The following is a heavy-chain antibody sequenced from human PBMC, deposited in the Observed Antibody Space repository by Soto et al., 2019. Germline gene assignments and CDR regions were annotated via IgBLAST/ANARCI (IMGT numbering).Heavy chain of an antibody. CDR3: ARVLRFGGSSGVIVLDS. Sequence: GGSLRLSCAASGFTFSSYCMHWVRQAPGKGLEWVSYIAYGGSTKPYADSVKGRFTISRDNSKNSLFLQMNSLRDEDTAVYYCARVLRFGGSSGVIVLDSWGQGTLVTVSS. CDR1: GFTFSSYC. D-gene: IGHD6-6*01. V-gene: IGHV3-30*03. J-gene: IGHJ4*02. CDR2: IAYGGSTK.